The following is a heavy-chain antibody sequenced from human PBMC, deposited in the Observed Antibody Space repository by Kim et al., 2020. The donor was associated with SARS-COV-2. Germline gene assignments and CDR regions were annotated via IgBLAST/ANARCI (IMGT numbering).Heavy chain of an antibody. D-gene: IGHD7-27*01. CDR1: GFTVSRTY. Sequence: GGSLRLSGTASGFTVSRTYMSWVRQAPGKGLEGVSVLFSGGSFYHADSVKVRFTMSRDISKNTLHLQMNSLRADDTAVCYCARFPGAVYIYGMDVWGQGTTVTVSS. V-gene: IGHV3-53*01. CDR2: LFSGGSF. CDR3: ARFPGAVYIYGMDV. J-gene: IGHJ6*02.